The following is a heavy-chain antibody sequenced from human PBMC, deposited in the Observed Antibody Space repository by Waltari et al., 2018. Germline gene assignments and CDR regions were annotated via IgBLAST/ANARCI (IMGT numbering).Heavy chain of an antibody. Sequence: QVQLVESGGGVVQPGESLALSCAASGFSLSHYGVHWLRQVPGKGLEGLAVFWYDGSKQDYADSVRGRSTISRDTSTSTVSLHMNSLRVEDTAVYYCAKDGHLFGCFWYFDFWGRGTLVTVS. J-gene: IGHJ2*01. CDR1: GFSLSHYG. CDR3: AKDGHLFGCFWYFDF. CDR2: FWYDGSKQ. D-gene: IGHD2-21*01. V-gene: IGHV3-33*06.